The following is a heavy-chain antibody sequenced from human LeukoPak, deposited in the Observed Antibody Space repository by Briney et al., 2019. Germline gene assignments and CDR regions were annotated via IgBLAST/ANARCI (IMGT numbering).Heavy chain of an antibody. CDR3: ARGARRSVLRYFDWLLALCAFDI. Sequence: PGGSLRLSCAASGFTFSSYSMNWVRQAPGKGLEWVSSISSSSSYIYYADSVKGRFTISRDNAKNSLYLQMNSLRAEDTAVYYCARGARRSVLRYFDWLLALCAFDIWGQGTMVTVSS. CDR2: ISSSSSYI. J-gene: IGHJ3*02. D-gene: IGHD3-9*01. V-gene: IGHV3-21*01. CDR1: GFTFSSYS.